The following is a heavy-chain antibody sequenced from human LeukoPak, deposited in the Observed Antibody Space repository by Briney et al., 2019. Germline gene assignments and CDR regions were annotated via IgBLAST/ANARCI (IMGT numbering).Heavy chain of an antibody. V-gene: IGHV3-33*01. D-gene: IGHD1-26*01. CDR2: IWSDGNNN. Sequence: GRSLRLSCAASGFTFSNYGMHWVRRAPGKGPEWVAVIWSDGNNNYYADSVKGRFTISRDNSKNTLYLQLNSLRADDTAVYYCARDGGYSGTYFASWGQGTLVTVSS. CDR1: GFTFSNYG. CDR3: ARDGGYSGTYFAS. J-gene: IGHJ4*02.